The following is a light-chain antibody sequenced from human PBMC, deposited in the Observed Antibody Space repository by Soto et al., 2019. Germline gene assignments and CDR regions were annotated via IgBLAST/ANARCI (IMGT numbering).Light chain of an antibody. CDR2: GAS. Sequence: EIVMTQSPATLSVSPGERATLSCRASQSVSSNLAWYQQKPGQAPRLLIYGASTRATGIPARFSGSGSGTEFPPTIRSLQSEDFAVYYCQQYHNWPYTFGQGTKLEIK. CDR3: QQYHNWPYT. CDR1: QSVSSN. V-gene: IGKV3-15*01. J-gene: IGKJ2*01.